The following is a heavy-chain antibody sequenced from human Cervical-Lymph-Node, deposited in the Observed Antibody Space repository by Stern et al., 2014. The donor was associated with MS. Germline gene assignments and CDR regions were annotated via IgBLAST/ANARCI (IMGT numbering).Heavy chain of an antibody. D-gene: IGHD3-16*01. CDR3: ALSHLGVFVY. J-gene: IGHJ4*02. CDR1: GGTFSSYT. CDR2: IIPIFATT. V-gene: IGHV1-69*01. Sequence: VQLVQSGAEVKKPGSSVKVSCKASGGTFSSYTMTWVRQAPGQGLEWMGGIIPIFATTNYAQKFQGRVTITADESTSTAYMELSSLTSEDTAVYYCALSHLGVFVYWGQGTLVTVSS.